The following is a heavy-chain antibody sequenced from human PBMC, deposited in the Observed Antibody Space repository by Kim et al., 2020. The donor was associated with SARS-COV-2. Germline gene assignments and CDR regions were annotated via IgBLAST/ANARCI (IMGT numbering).Heavy chain of an antibody. CDR3: ARGIAVAVT. Sequence: GSTYYADSVKGPFTISRHNSTNTLYLQMNSLRAEDTAVYYCARGIAVAVTWGQGTLVTVSS. D-gene: IGHD6-19*01. J-gene: IGHJ4*02. V-gene: IGHV3-53*04. CDR2: GST.